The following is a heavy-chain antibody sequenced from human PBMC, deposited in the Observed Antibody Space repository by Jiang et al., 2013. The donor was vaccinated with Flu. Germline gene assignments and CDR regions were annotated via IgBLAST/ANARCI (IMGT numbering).Heavy chain of an antibody. V-gene: IGHV1-46*01. CDR2: INPSGGST. D-gene: IGHD4-23*01. Sequence: KPGASVKVSCKASGYTFTSYYMHWVRQAPGQGLEWMGIINPSGGSTSYAQKFQGRVTMTRGTSTSTVYMGLSSLRSEDTAVYYCARANDYGGNSVRAAFDIWGQGTMVTVSS. J-gene: IGHJ3*02. CDR1: GYTFTSYY. CDR3: ARANDYGGNSVRAAFDI.